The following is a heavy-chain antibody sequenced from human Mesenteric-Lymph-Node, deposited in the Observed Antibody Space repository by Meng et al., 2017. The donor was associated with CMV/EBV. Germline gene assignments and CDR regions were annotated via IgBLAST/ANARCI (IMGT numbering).Heavy chain of an antibody. CDR1: GYTFTGYY. J-gene: IGHJ6*02. V-gene: IGHV1-46*01. Sequence: ASVKVSCKASGYTFTGYYMHWVRQAPGQGLEWMGIINPSGGSTCYAQKLQGRVTMTRDTSTSTVYMELSSLRTEDTAVYYCARDLWGPRLSSPQYYYYGMDVWGQGTTVTVSS. CDR3: ARDLWGPRLSSPQYYYYGMDV. D-gene: IGHD3-16*01. CDR2: INPSGGST.